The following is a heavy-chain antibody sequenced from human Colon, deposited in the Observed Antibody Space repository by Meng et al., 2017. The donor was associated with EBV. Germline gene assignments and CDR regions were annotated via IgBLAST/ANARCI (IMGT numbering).Heavy chain of an antibody. D-gene: IGHD1-26*01. V-gene: IGHV4-4*02. Sequence: QLEEVGPGLVDPSGTLSLTCGVSGGSIISKIRWPWVRQPPGKGLEWIGDIDDSGSTNYNPSLNSRISISLDKSKNHFSLKVNSVTAADTAVYYCARGKQDAWELLAYWGQGALVTVSS. CDR1: GGSIISKIR. CDR3: ARGKQDAWELLAY. J-gene: IGHJ4*02. CDR2: IDDSGST.